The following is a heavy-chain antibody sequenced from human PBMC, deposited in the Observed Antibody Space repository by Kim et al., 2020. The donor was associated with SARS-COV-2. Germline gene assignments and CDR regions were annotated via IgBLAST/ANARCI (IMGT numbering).Heavy chain of an antibody. J-gene: IGHJ6*02. D-gene: IGHD6-13*01. CDR3: ARVLVGSWSPYYYYYGMDV. Sequence: SRVTISVDTSKNQFSLKLSSVTAADTAVYYCARVLVGSWSPYYYYYGMDVWGQGTTVTVSS. V-gene: IGHV4-59*01.